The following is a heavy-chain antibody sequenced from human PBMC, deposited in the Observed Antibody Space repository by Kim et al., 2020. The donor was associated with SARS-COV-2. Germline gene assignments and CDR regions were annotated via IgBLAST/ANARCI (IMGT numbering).Heavy chain of an antibody. Sequence: TTYNSPSLKNRVTLSLDTSKNQFSLKLSSVTAADTAVYYCARAHNYAWFDPWVQGTLVSVSS. CDR2: TT. J-gene: IGHJ5*02. V-gene: IGHV4-31*02. D-gene: IGHD4-4*01. CDR3: ARAHNYAWFDP.